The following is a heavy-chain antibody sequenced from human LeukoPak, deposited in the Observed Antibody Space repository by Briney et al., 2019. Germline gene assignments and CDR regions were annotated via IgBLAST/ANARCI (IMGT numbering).Heavy chain of an antibody. Sequence: SETLSLTCTVSGGSISSSSYYWGWIRQPPGKGLEWIGSIYYSGSTYYNPSLKSRVTISVDTSKNQFSLKLSSVTAADAAVYYCARPITMVRGEIYYMDVWGKGTTVTISS. J-gene: IGHJ6*03. CDR1: GGSISSSSYY. CDR3: ARPITMVRGEIYYMDV. D-gene: IGHD3-10*01. V-gene: IGHV4-39*01. CDR2: IYYSGST.